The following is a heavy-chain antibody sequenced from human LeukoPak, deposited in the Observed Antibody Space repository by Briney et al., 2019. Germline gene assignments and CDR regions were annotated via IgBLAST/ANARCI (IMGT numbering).Heavy chain of an antibody. J-gene: IGHJ4*02. Sequence: ASVKVSCKASGYTFTGYYMHWVRQAPGQGLEWMGWINPNSGGTNYAQKFQGRVTMTRDTSISTAYMELSRLRSDDTAAYYCARVGYDILTGYNYWGQGTLVTVSS. CDR1: GYTFTGYY. D-gene: IGHD3-9*01. CDR2: INPNSGGT. CDR3: ARVGYDILTGYNY. V-gene: IGHV1-2*02.